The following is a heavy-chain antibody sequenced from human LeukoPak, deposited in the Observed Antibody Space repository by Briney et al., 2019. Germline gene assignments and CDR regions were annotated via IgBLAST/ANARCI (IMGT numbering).Heavy chain of an antibody. CDR3: ARDPFEL. J-gene: IGHJ4*02. CDR1: GFPLSNHW. V-gene: IGHV3-7*01. CDR2: ITQGGTDK. D-gene: IGHD1-26*01. Sequence: GGSLRLSCAASGFPLSNHWMTWVRQAPGKGLEWVATITQGGTDKYYVDSVKGRFTISGDNAKNSLYLQMNSLRAEDTAVYYCARDPFELWGQGTLVTVSS.